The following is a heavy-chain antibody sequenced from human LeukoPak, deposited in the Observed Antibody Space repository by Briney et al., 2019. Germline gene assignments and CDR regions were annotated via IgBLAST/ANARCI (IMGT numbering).Heavy chain of an antibody. D-gene: IGHD6-19*01. J-gene: IGHJ4*02. V-gene: IGHV1-69*04. CDR3: ARDSSSGWNPNMGY. Sequence: GSSVKVSCKASGGTFSSYTISWVRQAPGQGLEWMGRIIPILGIANYAQKFQGRVTITADKSTSTAYMELSSLRSEDTAVYYCARDSSSGWNPNMGYWGQGTLVTVSS. CDR2: IIPILGIA. CDR1: GGTFSSYT.